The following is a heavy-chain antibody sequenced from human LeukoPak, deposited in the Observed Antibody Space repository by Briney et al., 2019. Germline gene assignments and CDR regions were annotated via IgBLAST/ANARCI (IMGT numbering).Heavy chain of an antibody. V-gene: IGHV3-74*01. J-gene: IGHJ4*02. Sequence: GGSLRLSCATSGFTFSTSWMHWVRQAPGKGLVWVSRINTDGNTRDYADSVKGRFTISRDNAKNTLYLQMNSLRAEDTAVYYCVRDMGYYDKVWGQGALVTVSS. CDR3: VRDMGYYDKV. CDR2: INTDGNTR. CDR1: GFTFSTSW. D-gene: IGHD3-22*01.